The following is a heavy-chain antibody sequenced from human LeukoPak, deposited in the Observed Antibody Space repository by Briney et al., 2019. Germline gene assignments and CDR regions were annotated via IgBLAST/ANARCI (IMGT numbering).Heavy chain of an antibody. J-gene: IGHJ4*02. CDR3: AKRGVVTRVILVGFHKEAYYFDS. CDR1: GFTLSNYG. V-gene: IGHV3-23*01. CDR2: ISDSGGRT. D-gene: IGHD3-22*01. Sequence: GGSLRLSCAVSGFTLSNYGMTWVRQAPGKGLEWVAGISDSGGRTNYADSVKGRFTISRDNPKNTLYLQMNSLRAEDTAVYFCAKRGVVTRVILVGFHKEAYYFDSWGQGALVTVSS.